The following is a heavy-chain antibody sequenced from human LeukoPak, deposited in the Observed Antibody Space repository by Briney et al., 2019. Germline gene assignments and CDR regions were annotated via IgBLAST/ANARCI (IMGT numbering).Heavy chain of an antibody. J-gene: IGHJ6*03. CDR2: INHSGST. D-gene: IGHD3-10*01. Sequence: SSETLSLTCTVSGGSISGYYWTWIRQPPGKGLEWIGEINHSGSTNYNPSLKSRVTISVDTSKNQFSLKLSSVTAADTAVYYCAREGNAFPYYYYYYMDVWGKGTTVTVSS. CDR1: GGSISGYY. V-gene: IGHV4-34*01. CDR3: AREGNAFPYYYYYYMDV.